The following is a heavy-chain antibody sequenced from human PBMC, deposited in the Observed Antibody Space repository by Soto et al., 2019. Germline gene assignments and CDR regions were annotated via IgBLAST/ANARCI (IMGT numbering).Heavy chain of an antibody. CDR1: GGTFSSYA. CDR3: ARDRGTLTLRPGIAEAGNIGDAFDI. D-gene: IGHD6-19*01. J-gene: IGHJ3*02. CDR2: IIPIFGTA. V-gene: IGHV1-69*01. Sequence: QVQLVQSGAEVKKPGSSVKVSCKASGGTFSSYAISWVRQAPGQGLEWMGGIIPIFGTANYAQKFQGRVTITADESTSTAYMELSSLRSEETAVYYCARDRGTLTLRPGIAEAGNIGDAFDIWGQGTMVTVSS.